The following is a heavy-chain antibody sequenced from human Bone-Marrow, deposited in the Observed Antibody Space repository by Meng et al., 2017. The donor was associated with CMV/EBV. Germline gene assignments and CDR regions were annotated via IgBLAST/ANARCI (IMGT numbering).Heavy chain of an antibody. CDR2: IGTGGDT. Sequence: GESLKISCAASGFAFSSYALHWVRRAPGKGLEWVSAIGTGGDTYYADSVMGRFTISSDNAKKSLYLQMNSLIAEDMAVYYCARASGYCGGDCYSCWFDPWGQGTLVTVSS. J-gene: IGHJ5*02. CDR3: ARASGYCGGDCYSCWFDP. D-gene: IGHD2-21*01. V-gene: IGHV3-47*02. CDR1: GFAFSSYA.